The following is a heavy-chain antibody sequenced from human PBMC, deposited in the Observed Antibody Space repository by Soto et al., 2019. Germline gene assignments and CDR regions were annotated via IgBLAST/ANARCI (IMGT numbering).Heavy chain of an antibody. J-gene: IGHJ5*02. D-gene: IGHD3-22*01. CDR2: IYYSGST. CDR1: GGSISSYC. CDR3: AKTDFDYYDSSGYYSWFDP. V-gene: IGHV4-59*01. Sequence: PSETLSLTCTVSGGSISSYCWSWIRQPPGKGLEWIGYIYYSGSTNYNPSLKSRVTISVDTSKNQFSLKLSSVTAADTAVYYCAKTDFDYYDSSGYYSWFDPWGQGTLVTSPQ.